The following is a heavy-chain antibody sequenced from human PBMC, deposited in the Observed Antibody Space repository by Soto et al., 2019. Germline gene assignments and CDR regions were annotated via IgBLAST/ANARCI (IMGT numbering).Heavy chain of an antibody. D-gene: IGHD2-15*01. CDR2: IYSGGST. J-gene: IGHJ5*02. CDR1: GFTLSSYA. CDR3: ARAARLADGSRYSCLWFDP. Sequence: GGSLRLSCAASGFTLSSYAMSWVRQAPGKGLEWVSVIYSGGSTYYADSVKGRFTISRHNSKNTLYLQMNSLRAEDTAVYYCARAARLADGSRYSCLWFDPWGQGTLVTVSS. V-gene: IGHV3-53*04.